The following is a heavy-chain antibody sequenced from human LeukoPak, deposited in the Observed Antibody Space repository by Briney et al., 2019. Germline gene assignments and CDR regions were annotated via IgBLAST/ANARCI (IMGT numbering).Heavy chain of an antibody. D-gene: IGHD6-13*01. V-gene: IGHV4-59*01. CDR2: IYYSGST. J-gene: IGHJ6*02. CDR3: AGTIGAAGTWNTAVVHYYNGMDV. CDR1: GGTITSYY. Sequence: SETLSLTGCVSGGTITSYYWSWIRQPPGKGLEWSVCIYYSGSTNDNPSLNSRVTIAEDTSNNQFSLKLSCVTAADTAVYYCAGTIGAAGTWNTAVVHYYNGMDVWGQGTTVSVS.